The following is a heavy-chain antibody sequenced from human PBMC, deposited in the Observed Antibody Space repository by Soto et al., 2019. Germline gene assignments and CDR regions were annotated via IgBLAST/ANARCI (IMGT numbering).Heavy chain of an antibody. CDR3: ARSGYSYGPFDY. V-gene: IGHV3-53*01. Sequence: EVQLVESGGGLIQPGGSLRLSCAASGFTVRSTYMSWVRQAPGKGLEWVSVTYSGGSTYCADSVKGRFTISRDNSKNTLYLQMNSLRAEDTAVYYCARSGYSYGPFDYWGQGTLVTVSS. CDR2: TYSGGST. D-gene: IGHD5-18*01. J-gene: IGHJ4*02. CDR1: GFTVRSTY.